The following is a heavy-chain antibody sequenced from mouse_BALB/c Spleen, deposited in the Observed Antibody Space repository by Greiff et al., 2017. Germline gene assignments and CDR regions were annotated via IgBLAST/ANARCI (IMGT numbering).Heavy chain of an antibody. CDR1: GYTFTDYN. CDR3: ARGWGGVDY. D-gene: IGHD2-3*01. J-gene: IGHJ2*01. Sequence: EVQLQQSGPELVKPGASVKIPCKASGYTFTDYNMDWVKQSHGKSLEWIGDINPNNGGTIYNQKFKGKATLTVDKSSSTAYMELRSLTSEDTAVYYCARGWGGVDYWGQGTTLTVSS. V-gene: IGHV1-18*01. CDR2: INPNNGGT.